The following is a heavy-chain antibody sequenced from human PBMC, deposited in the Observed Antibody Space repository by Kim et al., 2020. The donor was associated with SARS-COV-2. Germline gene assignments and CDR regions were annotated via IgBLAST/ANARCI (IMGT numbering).Heavy chain of an antibody. CDR1: GFTFCNYA. CDR2: ISGSGGNT. J-gene: IGHJ2*01. CDR3: AKGVGWYFDF. Sequence: GGSLRLSCAASGFTFCNYAKSWVRQAPGKGLEWVSAISGSGGNTFYADSVKGRFTISRHNSQNKLQLLTTSLRAEYTAVYYCAKGVGWYFDFWGRRTLV. V-gene: IGHV3-23*01.